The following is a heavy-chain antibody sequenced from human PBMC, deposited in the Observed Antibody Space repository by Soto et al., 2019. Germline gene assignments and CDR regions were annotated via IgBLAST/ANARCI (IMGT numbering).Heavy chain of an antibody. V-gene: IGHV1-18*04. J-gene: IGHJ4*02. D-gene: IGHD3-22*01. CDR1: GFIFNNYA. CDR3: ATAGNYDSRGRDF. CDR2: ISANSGNT. Sequence: GSVKVSCKACGFIFNNYAISWVRQAPGQGLEWMGWISANSGNTNYAQKLQGRVTMTTDTSTSTAYMELRSLRSDDTAVYYCATAGNYDSRGRDFWGQGTLVPVSS.